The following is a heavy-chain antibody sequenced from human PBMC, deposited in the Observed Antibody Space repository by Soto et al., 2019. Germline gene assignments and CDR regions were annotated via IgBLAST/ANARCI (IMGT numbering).Heavy chain of an antibody. CDR2: IYYSGST. CDR1: GGSISSSSYY. V-gene: IGHV4-39*02. CDR3: ATEGPFRFAI. Sequence: SETLSLTCTVSGGSISSSSYYWGWIRQPPGKGLEWIGSIYYSGSTYYNPSLKSRVTISVDTSKNQFSLKLSSVTAADTAVYYCATEGPFRFAIWGQGTMVTVSS. D-gene: IGHD3-10*01. J-gene: IGHJ3*02.